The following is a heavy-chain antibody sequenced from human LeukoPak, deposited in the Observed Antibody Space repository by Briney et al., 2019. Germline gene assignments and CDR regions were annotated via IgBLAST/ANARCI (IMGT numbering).Heavy chain of an antibody. CDR3: ARDEFDYYGSGSFGY. D-gene: IGHD3-10*01. J-gene: IGHJ4*02. CDR2: ISSSGSTI. CDR1: GFTFSDYY. V-gene: IGHV3-11*04. Sequence: PGGSLRLSCAASGFTFSDYYMSWIRQAPGKGLEWVSYISSSGSTIYYADSVKGRFTISRDNAKNSLYLQMNSLRAEDTAMYYCARDEFDYYGSGSFGYWGQGILVTVSS.